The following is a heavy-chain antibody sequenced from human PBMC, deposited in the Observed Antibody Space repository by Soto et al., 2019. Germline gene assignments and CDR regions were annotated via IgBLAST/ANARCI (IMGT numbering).Heavy chain of an antibody. D-gene: IGHD2-2*01. CDR1: GFTFSSYS. Sequence: GGSLRLSCAASGFTFSSYSMNWVRQAPGKGLEWVSSISSSSSYIYYADSVKGRFTISRDNAKNSLYLQMNSLRAEDTAVYYCARDEGQYQLLSSYYMDVWGKGTTVTVSS. V-gene: IGHV3-21*01. CDR2: ISSSSSYI. J-gene: IGHJ6*03. CDR3: ARDEGQYQLLSSYYMDV.